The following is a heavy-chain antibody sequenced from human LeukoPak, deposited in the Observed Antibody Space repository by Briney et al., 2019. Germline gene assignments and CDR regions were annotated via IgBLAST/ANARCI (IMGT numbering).Heavy chain of an antibody. J-gene: IGHJ4*02. CDR3: ASELRGRTTIDY. D-gene: IGHD1-26*01. CDR2: ISYDGSDK. V-gene: IGHV3-30*03. Sequence: GGSLRLSCAASGLSFSSYGMHWVRQTPGKGLEWLAVISYDGSDKYYVDSVKGRFTNSRDNSKNTLYLQMNSLRPDDTAVYHCASELRGRTTIDYWGQGTLVTVSS. CDR1: GLSFSSYG.